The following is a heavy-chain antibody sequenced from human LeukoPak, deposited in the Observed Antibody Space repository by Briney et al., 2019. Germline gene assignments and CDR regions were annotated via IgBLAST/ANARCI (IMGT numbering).Heavy chain of an antibody. D-gene: IGHD3-10*01. Sequence: SETLSLTCTVSGGSISTYFWSWIRKPAGKGLEWIGRIYDSGTNYNPSLKSRVTMSADTSKNQFSLKLSSVTAADTAVYFCAREVIIRGVTHFDYWGQGALVTVSS. CDR3: AREVIIRGVTHFDY. J-gene: IGHJ4*02. CDR1: GGSISTYF. CDR2: IYDSGT. V-gene: IGHV4-4*07.